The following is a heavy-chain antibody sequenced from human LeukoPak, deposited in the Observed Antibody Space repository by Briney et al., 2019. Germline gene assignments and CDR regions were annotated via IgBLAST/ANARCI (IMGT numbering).Heavy chain of an antibody. V-gene: IGHV3-43*02. D-gene: IGHD1-7*01. CDR2: ISGDGGST. J-gene: IGHJ4*02. Sequence: GSLRLSCAAFGFTFDDYAMHWVRQAPGKGLEWVSLISGDGGSTYYADSVKGRFTISRDNSKNSLYLQMNSLRTEDTALYYCAKDIKLELTFDYWGQGTLVTVSS. CDR3: AKDIKLELTFDY. CDR1: GFTFDDYA.